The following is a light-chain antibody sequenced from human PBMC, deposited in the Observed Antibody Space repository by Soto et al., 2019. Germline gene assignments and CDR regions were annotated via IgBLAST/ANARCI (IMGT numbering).Light chain of an antibody. CDR2: GAS. CDR3: HHYTNWPLT. J-gene: IGKJ4*01. CDR1: HSVSSR. Sequence: ERVMTQSPATLSVSPGERATLSCRASHSVSSRLAWYQQKPGQAPRLLIYGASTSATGLPARFSGSGSGTEFTLTISSLQSEDVAVYDCHHYTNWPLTVGGGNKVEIK. V-gene: IGKV3-15*01.